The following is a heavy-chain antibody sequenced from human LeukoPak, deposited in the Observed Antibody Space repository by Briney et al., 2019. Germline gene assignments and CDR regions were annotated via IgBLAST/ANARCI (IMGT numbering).Heavy chain of an antibody. CDR1: GFTFSSYA. D-gene: IGHD3-10*01. J-gene: IGHJ4*02. CDR3: AKGRRGGLLWFDYPFDY. CDR2: ISGSGGST. V-gene: IGHV3-23*01. Sequence: PGGSLRLSCAASGFTFSSYAMSWVRQAPGKGLEWVSAISGSGGSTYYADSVKGRFTISRDNSKNTLYLQMNSLRAEDTAVYYCAKGRRGGLLWFDYPFDYRGQGTLVTVSS.